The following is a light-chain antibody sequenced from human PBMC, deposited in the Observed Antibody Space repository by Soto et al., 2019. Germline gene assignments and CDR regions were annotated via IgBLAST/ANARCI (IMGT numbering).Light chain of an antibody. CDR2: NTF. CDR1: QSVVNYQ. Sequence: VLTQSPCTLSLSLGERATLSCRTSQSVVNYQLAWYRQKPGQAPSLLIYNTFHRATGITDRFSGTGSETDFTLTIIRLEPEDFAVYHCQQYGALPPTFGQGTRVEIK. V-gene: IGKV3-20*01. J-gene: IGKJ1*01. CDR3: QQYGALPPT.